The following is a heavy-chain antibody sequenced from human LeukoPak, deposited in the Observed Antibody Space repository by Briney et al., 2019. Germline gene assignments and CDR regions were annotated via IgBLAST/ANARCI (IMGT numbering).Heavy chain of an antibody. CDR3: ARAGEVVVVENLFDP. CDR2: IIPIFGTA. CDR1: GGTFSSYA. V-gene: IGHV1-69*01. Sequence: SVTVSCKASGGTFSSYAISWVRQAPGQGLEWMGGIIPIFGTANYAQKFQGRVTITADESTSTAYMELSSLRSEDTAVYYCARAGEVVVVENLFDPWGQGTLVTVSS. D-gene: IGHD2-15*01. J-gene: IGHJ5*02.